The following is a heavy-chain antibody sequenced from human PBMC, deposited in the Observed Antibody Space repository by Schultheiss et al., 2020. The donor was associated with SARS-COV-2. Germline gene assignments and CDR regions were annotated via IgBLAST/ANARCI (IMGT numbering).Heavy chain of an antibody. J-gene: IGHJ4*02. D-gene: IGHD6-19*01. CDR3: AKDLGGIAVAGIYDY. V-gene: IGHV3-33*06. Sequence: GESLKISCAASGFTFSSYGMHWVRQAPGKGLEWVAVIWYDGSNKYYADSVKGRFTISRDNSKNTLYLQMNSLRAEDTAVYYCAKDLGGIAVAGIYDYWGQGTLVTVSS. CDR2: IWYDGSNK. CDR1: GFTFSSYG.